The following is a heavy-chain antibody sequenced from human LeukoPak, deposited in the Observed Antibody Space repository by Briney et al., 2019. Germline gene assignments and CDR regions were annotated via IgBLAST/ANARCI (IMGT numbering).Heavy chain of an antibody. D-gene: IGHD3-22*01. CDR2: IWYDGSQE. J-gene: IGHJ6*03. Sequence: GGSLRLSCVASGFSFRGYGMHWVRQAPGKGLEWVALIWYDGSQEYYADPAKGRFTISRDNSKNTVSLQMNSLGGEDTAVYYCARGRGGYTDLYYMDVWGKGTTVTVSS. V-gene: IGHV3-33*01. CDR3: ARGRGGYTDLYYMDV. CDR1: GFSFRGYG.